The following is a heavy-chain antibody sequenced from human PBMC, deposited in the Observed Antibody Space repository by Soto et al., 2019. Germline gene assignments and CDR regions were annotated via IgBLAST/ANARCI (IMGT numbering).Heavy chain of an antibody. CDR1: GASITSTSYH. D-gene: IGHD1-26*01. CDR3: ARSVGDYYSGMDV. V-gene: IGHV4-39*01. Sequence: QLQLQESGPGMVKPSETLSLTCTVSGASITSTSYHWGWIRQPPGKGLEWIGNFYYSGSTYYNPSLRSRVTISVDASKNQFSVKVSSVTATDTAVYYGARSVGDYYSGMDVWGQGTTVTVSS. CDR2: FYYSGST. J-gene: IGHJ6*02.